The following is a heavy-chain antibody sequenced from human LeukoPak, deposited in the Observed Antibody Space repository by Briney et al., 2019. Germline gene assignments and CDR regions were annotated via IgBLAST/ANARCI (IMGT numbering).Heavy chain of an antibody. CDR1: GGSVSDYY. CDR2: IYYTET. D-gene: IGHD5-12*01. V-gene: IGHV4-59*02. Sequence: SETLSLTCTVSGGSVSDYYWSWIRQSPGKGLEWVGYIYYTETSYNPSLKSRVTISADTSKNQFSLKLSSVTAADTAVYYCARDGYSGNDGLWGQGSLVTVSS. J-gene: IGHJ4*02. CDR3: ARDGYSGNDGL.